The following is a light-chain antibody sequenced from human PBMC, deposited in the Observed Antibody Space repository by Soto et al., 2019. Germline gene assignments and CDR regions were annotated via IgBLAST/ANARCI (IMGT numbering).Light chain of an antibody. CDR2: DAS. Sequence: DIQTTQSPSSLPASLGDRVTIGFQASQDTSNYLNWYQQKPGKAPKLLIYDASNLETGVPSRFSGSGSGTDFNLTISSLQPEDIATYYCQQYDSLPRTFGQGTKVDTK. CDR3: QQYDSLPRT. J-gene: IGKJ1*01. CDR1: QDTSNY. V-gene: IGKV1-33*01.